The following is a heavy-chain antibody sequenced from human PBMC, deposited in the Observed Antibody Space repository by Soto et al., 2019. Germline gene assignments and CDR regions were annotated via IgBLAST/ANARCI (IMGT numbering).Heavy chain of an antibody. D-gene: IGHD3-9*01. CDR3: ASAKGGNYDILTGPSNGMDV. V-gene: IGHV5-10-1*01. CDR2: IDPSDSYT. J-gene: IGHJ6*02. Sequence: PGESLKISCKGSGYSFTSYWISWVRQMPGKGLEWMGRIDPSDSYTNYSPSFQGHVTISADKSISTAYLQWSSLKASDTAMYYCASAKGGNYDILTGPSNGMDVWGQGTTVTISS. CDR1: GYSFTSYW.